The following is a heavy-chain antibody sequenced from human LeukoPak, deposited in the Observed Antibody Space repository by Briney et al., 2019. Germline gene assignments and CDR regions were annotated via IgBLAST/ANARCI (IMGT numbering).Heavy chain of an antibody. CDR1: DYSITTAYY. D-gene: IGHD1-7*01. V-gene: IGHV4-38-2*02. J-gene: IGHJ4*02. CDR3: ARAPGITFFDY. Sequence: SETLSLTCTVSDYSITTAYYWGWIRQPPGKGLEWIGSIYHSGNTYHNPSLKSRVIISVDTSRNQFSLKLSSVTAADTAVYYCARAPGITFFDYWGQGTLVTVSS. CDR2: IYHSGNT.